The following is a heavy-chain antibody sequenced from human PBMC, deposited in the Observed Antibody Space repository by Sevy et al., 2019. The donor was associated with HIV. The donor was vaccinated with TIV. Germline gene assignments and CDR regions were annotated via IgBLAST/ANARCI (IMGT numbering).Heavy chain of an antibody. CDR3: ARDCPPVPAAIPNDY. V-gene: IGHV3-7*01. J-gene: IGHJ4*02. CDR1: GFTFSSYW. CDR2: IKQDGSEK. D-gene: IGHD2-2*01. Sequence: GGSLRLSCAASGFTFSSYWMSWVRQAPGKGLEWVANIKQDGSEKYYVDSVKGRFTISRDNAKNSLYLQMNSLRAEDTAVYYCARDCPPVPAAIPNDYWGQGTLVTVSS.